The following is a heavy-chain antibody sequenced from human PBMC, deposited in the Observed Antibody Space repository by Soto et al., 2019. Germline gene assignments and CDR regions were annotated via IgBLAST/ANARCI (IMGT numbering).Heavy chain of an antibody. CDR1: GGSISSGGYS. J-gene: IGHJ4*02. CDR2: VHHTGST. D-gene: IGHD1-1*01. V-gene: IGHV4-30-2*01. CDR3: DRGLCNDVVQY. Sequence: TLSLTCAVSGGSISSGGYSWTWIRQPPGKGLEWIGYVHHTGSTTYNPSLKTRVNISVDRPNNQFFLTLTSETAADSAVYYCDRGLCNDVVQYWGLGTLVTVSS.